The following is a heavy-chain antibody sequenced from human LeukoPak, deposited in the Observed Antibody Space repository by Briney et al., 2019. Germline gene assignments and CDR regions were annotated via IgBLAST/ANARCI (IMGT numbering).Heavy chain of an antibody. V-gene: IGHV3-48*01. CDR3: ARSLSTEFDY. CDR2: IPSFTSTI. J-gene: IGHJ4*02. CDR1: GFTFSSFG. Sequence: GGSLRLSCAASGFTFSSFGMNWVRQAPGKGLEWVSYIPSFTSTIYYADSVKGRFTISRDNAQNSLYLQMNSLRVEDTAVYYCARSLSTEFDYWGRGTLVTVSS. D-gene: IGHD5/OR15-5a*01.